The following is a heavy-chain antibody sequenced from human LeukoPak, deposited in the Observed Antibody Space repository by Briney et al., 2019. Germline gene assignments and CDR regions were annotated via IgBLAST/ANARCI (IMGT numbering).Heavy chain of an antibody. V-gene: IGHV3-21*01. J-gene: IGHJ4*02. D-gene: IGHD3-3*01. CDR1: GFTFSSYS. Sequence: GGSLRLSCAASGFTFSSYSMDCVRQAPGKGLEWVSSISSSSSYIYYADSVKGRFTISRDNAKNSLYLQMNSLRAEDTAVYYCARDDFWSGYPPPYFDYWGQGTLVTVSS. CDR3: ARDDFWSGYPPPYFDY. CDR2: ISSSSSYI.